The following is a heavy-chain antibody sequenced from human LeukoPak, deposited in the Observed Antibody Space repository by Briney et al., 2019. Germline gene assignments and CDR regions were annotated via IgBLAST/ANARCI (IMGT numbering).Heavy chain of an antibody. D-gene: IGHD2-8*01. CDR3: ARDNDFDY. CDR2: IYYSGST. J-gene: IGHJ4*02. V-gene: IGHV4-59*01. CDR1: GGSISSYY. Sequence: PSETLSLTCTVSGGSISSYYWSWIRQPPGKGLEWIGYIYYSGSTNYNPSLKSRVTISVKTSKNQFSLKLRSVTAADTAVYYCARDNDFDYWGQGTLVTVSS.